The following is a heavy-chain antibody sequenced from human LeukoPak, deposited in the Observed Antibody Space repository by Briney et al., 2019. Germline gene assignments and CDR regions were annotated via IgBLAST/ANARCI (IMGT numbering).Heavy chain of an antibody. Sequence: SGTLSLTCGVSGGSISGTNWWSWVRQPPGKGLEWIGEINHSGSTNYNPSLKSRVTISVDTSKNQFSLKLSSVTAADTAVYYCARGLLTYYDILTGHVYFDYWGQGTLVTVSP. CDR3: ARGLLTYYDILTGHVYFDY. D-gene: IGHD3-9*01. V-gene: IGHV4-4*02. CDR2: INHSGST. CDR1: GGSISGTNW. J-gene: IGHJ4*02.